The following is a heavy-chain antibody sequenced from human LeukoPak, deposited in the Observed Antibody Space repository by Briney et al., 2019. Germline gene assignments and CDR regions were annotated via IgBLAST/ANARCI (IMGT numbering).Heavy chain of an antibody. CDR3: ARARTPLAAFSNDYFDY. Sequence: GGSLRLSCAASGFTLNSYLMSWVRQAPGKGLEWVAVISYDGSNKYYADSVKGRFTISRDNSKNTLYLQVNSLRAEDTAVCYCARARTPLAAFSNDYFDYWGQGTLVTVSS. D-gene: IGHD2/OR15-2a*01. J-gene: IGHJ4*01. CDR2: ISYDGSNK. V-gene: IGHV3-30*04. CDR1: GFTLNSYL.